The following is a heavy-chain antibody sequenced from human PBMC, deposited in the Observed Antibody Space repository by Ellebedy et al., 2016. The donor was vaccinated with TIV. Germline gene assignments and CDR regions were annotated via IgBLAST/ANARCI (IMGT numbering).Heavy chain of an antibody. J-gene: IGHJ3*02. CDR1: GYTFTSYG. D-gene: IGHD7-27*01. CDR3: ARDLNWGAIGAFDI. Sequence: AASVKVSCKASGYTFTSYGISWVRQAPGQGLEGMGWISAYNGNTNYAQKLQGRVTMTTDTSTSTAYMELRSLRSDDTAVYYCARDLNWGAIGAFDIWGQGTMVTVSS. CDR2: ISAYNGNT. V-gene: IGHV1-18*01.